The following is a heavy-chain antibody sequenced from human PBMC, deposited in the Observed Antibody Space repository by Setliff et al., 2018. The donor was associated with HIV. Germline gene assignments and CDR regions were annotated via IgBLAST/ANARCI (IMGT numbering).Heavy chain of an antibody. Sequence: ASVTVSCKASGFIFTHYYIHWVRQAPGQGLEWMGRISPNSGGTQFAQKFQGRVALTRDTSISTAYMGLSGRRSDDTAVYYCAKGQGPVDYWGQGTLVTVSS. CDR1: GFIFTHYY. CDR2: ISPNSGGT. CDR3: AKGQGPVDY. J-gene: IGHJ4*02. V-gene: IGHV1-2*06.